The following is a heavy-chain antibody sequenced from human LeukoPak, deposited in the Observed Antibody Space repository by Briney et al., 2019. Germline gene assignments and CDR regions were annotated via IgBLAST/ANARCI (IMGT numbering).Heavy chain of an antibody. CDR3: ARESKSYDGSGFYHDY. V-gene: IGHV4-4*07. Sequence: SETLSLTCSVSGGSIRNYFWSWIRQPAGKGLEWIGRIYTSGSTDYNPSLRSRVTMSVDTSKNQFSLKLTSMTAADTAVYYCARESKSYDGSGFYHDYWGQGTLVAVSS. CDR1: GGSIRNYF. CDR2: IYTSGST. J-gene: IGHJ4*02. D-gene: IGHD3-22*01.